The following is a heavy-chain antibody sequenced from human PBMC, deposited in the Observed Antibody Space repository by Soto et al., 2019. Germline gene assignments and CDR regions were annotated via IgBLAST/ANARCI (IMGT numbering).Heavy chain of an antibody. V-gene: IGHV1-69*13. CDR2: IIPIFGTA. Sequence: SVKVSCKASGGTFSSYAISWVRQAPGQGLEWMGGIIPIFGTANYAQKFQGRVTITADESTSTAYMELSSLRSEDTAVYYCARAEYYDSSGYYPYYFDYWGQGTLVTVSS. CDR1: GGTFSSYA. D-gene: IGHD3-22*01. CDR3: ARAEYYDSSGYYPYYFDY. J-gene: IGHJ4*02.